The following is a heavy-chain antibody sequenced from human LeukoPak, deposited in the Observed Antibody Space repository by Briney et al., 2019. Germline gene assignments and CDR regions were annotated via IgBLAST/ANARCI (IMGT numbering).Heavy chain of an antibody. V-gene: IGHV3-30-3*01. CDR2: ISYDGGNK. Sequence: GGSLRLSCAASGFTFSIYTMHWVRQAPGKGLEWVAVISYDGGNKYYADSVRGRFTISRDNSKNTLYLQMNSLRPEDTAVYYCVRVSLYGSGSYGDYWGQGTLVTVSS. CDR1: GFTFSIYT. J-gene: IGHJ4*02. CDR3: VRVSLYGSGSYGDY. D-gene: IGHD3-10*01.